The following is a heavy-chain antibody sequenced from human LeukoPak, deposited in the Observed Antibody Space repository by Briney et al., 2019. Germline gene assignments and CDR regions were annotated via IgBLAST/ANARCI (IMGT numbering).Heavy chain of an antibody. D-gene: IGHD1-26*01. J-gene: IGHJ5*02. CDR1: GGSISSYY. Sequence: TSETLSLTCTVSGGSISSYYWSWIRQPPGKGLEWIGYIYYSGSTNYNPSLKSRVTISVDTSKNQFSLKLSSVTAADTAVYYCARGWWELPRWFDPWGQGTLVTVSS. CDR2: IYYSGST. CDR3: ARGWWELPRWFDP. V-gene: IGHV4-59*12.